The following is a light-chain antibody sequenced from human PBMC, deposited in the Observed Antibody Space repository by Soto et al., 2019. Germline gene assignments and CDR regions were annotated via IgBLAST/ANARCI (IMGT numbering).Light chain of an antibody. CDR1: QNVNSN. V-gene: IGKV3-15*01. CDR2: GAS. CDR3: HHYNNWPRT. Sequence: EIVMTQSPASLSVSPGERATLLLRASQNVNSNLAWYQQKPGQAPRFLIYGASTRATGIPARFSGSGSGTEFTLTISSLQSEDFAVYYCHHYNNWPRTFGQGTKVDIK. J-gene: IGKJ1*01.